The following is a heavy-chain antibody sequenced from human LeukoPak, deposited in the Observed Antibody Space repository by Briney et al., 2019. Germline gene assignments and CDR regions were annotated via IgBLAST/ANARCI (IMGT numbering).Heavy chain of an antibody. J-gene: IGHJ4*02. CDR1: GFTFSSYW. V-gene: IGHV3-7*01. Sequence: PGGSLRLSCAGSGFTFSSYWMSWVRQAPGKRLEWVANIKQDGSEKYYVDSVKGRFTISRDNAKNSLYLQMNSLRAEDTAVYYCARDWGNDFWSGYLNWGQRTLVTVSS. CDR2: IKQDGSEK. D-gene: IGHD3-3*01. CDR3: ARDWGNDFWSGYLN.